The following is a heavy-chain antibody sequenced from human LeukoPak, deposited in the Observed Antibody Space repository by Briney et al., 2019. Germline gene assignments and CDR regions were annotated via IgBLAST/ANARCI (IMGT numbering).Heavy chain of an antibody. V-gene: IGHV4-59*11. CDR3: ARDLVTVTKGFDI. J-gene: IGHJ3*02. Sequence: SETLSLTCAVSDDSFSSHYWTWIRQPPGKGLEWIGYISYIGSSNYNPSLKSRVTISIDTSRNQFSLRLSSVTAADTAVYYCARDLVTVTKGFDIWGQGTMVSVSS. CDR2: ISYIGSS. CDR1: DDSFSSHY. D-gene: IGHD4-17*01.